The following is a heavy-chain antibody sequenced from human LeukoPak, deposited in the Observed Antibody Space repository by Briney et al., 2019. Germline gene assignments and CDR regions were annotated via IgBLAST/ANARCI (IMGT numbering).Heavy chain of an antibody. Sequence: GGSLRLSCAASGFTFSSYAMSWVRQAPGKGLEWVSAISGSGGSTYYAYSVKGRFTISRDNSKNTLYLQMNSLRAEDTAVYYCAKDSDGYSGYDLIDYWGQGTLVTVSS. CDR2: ISGSGGST. CDR1: GFTFSSYA. D-gene: IGHD5-12*01. V-gene: IGHV3-23*01. CDR3: AKDSDGYSGYDLIDY. J-gene: IGHJ4*02.